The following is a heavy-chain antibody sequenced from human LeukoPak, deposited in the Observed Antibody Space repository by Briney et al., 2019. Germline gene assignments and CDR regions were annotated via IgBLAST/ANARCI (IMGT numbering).Heavy chain of an antibody. CDR3: TRDRAGSYSVY. Sequence: GGSLRLSCTASGFTFGDYVMSWFRQAPGKGLEWVGFIRSRAYGGTTEYAASVEGRFTISRDDSISIAYLQMNSLKTEDTAMYYCTRDRAGSYSVYWGQGTLVTVST. J-gene: IGHJ4*02. D-gene: IGHD3-10*01. V-gene: IGHV3-49*03. CDR1: GFTFGDYV. CDR2: IRSRAYGGTT.